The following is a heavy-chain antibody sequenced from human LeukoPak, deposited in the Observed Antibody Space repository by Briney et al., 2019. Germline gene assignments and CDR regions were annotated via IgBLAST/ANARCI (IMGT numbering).Heavy chain of an antibody. CDR1: GGSISSYY. CDR3: ARQADFWSNYYDY. Sequence: PSETLSLACTVSGGSISSYYWSWIRQPPGKGLEWIGYIYYSGSTNYNPSLKSRVTISVDTSKNQFSLKLSSVTAADTAVYYCARQADFWSNYYDYWGQGTLVASPQ. CDR2: IYYSGST. J-gene: IGHJ4*02. V-gene: IGHV4-59*08. D-gene: IGHD3-3*01.